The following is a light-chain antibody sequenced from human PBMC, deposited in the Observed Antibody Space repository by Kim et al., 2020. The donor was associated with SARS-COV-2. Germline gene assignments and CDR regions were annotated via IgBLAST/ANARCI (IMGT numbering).Light chain of an antibody. CDR1: QSISSL. V-gene: IGKV1-39*01. J-gene: IGKJ1*01. CDR2: AAS. Sequence: DIQMTQSPSSLSASVGDRVTITCRASQSISSLLNWYQQKPGQVPKVLIYAASNLQSGVPSRFSGRGSGTAFTLTISSLQPEDFATYFCQQGYTPPWTFGQGTKVDIK. CDR3: QQGYTPPWT.